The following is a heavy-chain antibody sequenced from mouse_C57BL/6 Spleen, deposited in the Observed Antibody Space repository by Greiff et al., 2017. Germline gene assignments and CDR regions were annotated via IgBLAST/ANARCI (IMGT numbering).Heavy chain of an antibody. CDR2: ISYDGSN. CDR1: GYSITSGYY. V-gene: IGHV3-6*01. CDR3: AREWDYSHYNWYFDV. Sequence: ESGPGLVKPSPSLSLTCSVTGYSITSGYYWNWIRQFPGNQLEWLGYISYDGSNNYNPSLKNRIAITRDTSKNQFFLKLNSVTTEDTATYYCAREWDYSHYNWYFDVWGTGTTVTVSS. D-gene: IGHD2-5*01. J-gene: IGHJ1*03.